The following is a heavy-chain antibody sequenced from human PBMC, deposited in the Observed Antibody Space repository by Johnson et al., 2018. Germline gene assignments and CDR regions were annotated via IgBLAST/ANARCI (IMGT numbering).Heavy chain of an antibody. V-gene: IGHV3-74*01. D-gene: IGHD2/OR15-2a*01. J-gene: IGHJ3*02. CDR2: IDYDGSRT. CDR1: GFSLTNYW. Sequence: QLVESGGDLVQPGGSLRLSCTASGFSLTNYWMHWVRQAPGKGLVWVSRIDYDGSRTNYADSVKGRFSISRDNAKNTLHLQMNSLRVDETALYYCVREGFYGSLDIWGHGTMVSVSS. CDR3: VREGFYGSLDI.